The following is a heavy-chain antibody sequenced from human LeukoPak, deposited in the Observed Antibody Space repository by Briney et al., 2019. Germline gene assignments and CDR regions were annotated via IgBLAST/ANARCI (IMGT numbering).Heavy chain of an antibody. CDR1: GGSISNYH. D-gene: IGHD6-19*01. J-gene: IGHJ5*01. CDR3: ARDFGSSGWYDF. CDR2: IYSSGST. V-gene: IGHV4-4*07. Sequence: SETLSLTCTVSGGSISNYHWSWIRQPAGKGLEWIGRIYSSGSTTYSPSLKSRVTMSVDTSKNQFSLKLTSVTAADTAVYYCARDFGSSGWYDFWGQGTLVTVSS.